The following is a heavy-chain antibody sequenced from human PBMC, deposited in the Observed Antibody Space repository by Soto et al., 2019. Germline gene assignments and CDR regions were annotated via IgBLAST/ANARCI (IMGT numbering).Heavy chain of an antibody. Sequence: GASVKVSCKTSAYTFTNYGINWVRQAPGQGLEWMGWINLYNGNTKYAQKLQGRVTMTTDTSTNTAYMELKSLTSDDTAVYYCARGGYDILTGLDYWGQGTLVTVS. J-gene: IGHJ4*02. D-gene: IGHD3-9*01. V-gene: IGHV1-18*01. CDR1: AYTFTNYG. CDR2: INLYNGNT. CDR3: ARGGYDILTGLDY.